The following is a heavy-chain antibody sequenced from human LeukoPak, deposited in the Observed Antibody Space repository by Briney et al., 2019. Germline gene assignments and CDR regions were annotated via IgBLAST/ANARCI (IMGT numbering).Heavy chain of an antibody. CDR2: INHSGST. D-gene: IGHD4-23*01. CDR1: GGSFSGYY. Sequence: NPSETLSLTCAVYGGSFSGYYWSWIRQPPGKGLEWIGEINHSGSTNYNPSLKSRVTISVDTSKNQFSLKLSSVTAADTAVYYCARVLDGGNSGAHYWGQGTLVTVSS. J-gene: IGHJ4*02. V-gene: IGHV4-34*01. CDR3: ARVLDGGNSGAHY.